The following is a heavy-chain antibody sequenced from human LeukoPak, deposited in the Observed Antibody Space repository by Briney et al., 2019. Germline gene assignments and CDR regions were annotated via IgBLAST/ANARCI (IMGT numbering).Heavy chain of an antibody. V-gene: IGHV4-59*01. CDR2: IYYSGST. CDR1: GGSISSYY. Sequence: SETLSLTCTVSGGSISSYYWSWIRQPPGKGLEWIGYIYYSGSTNYNPSLKSRVTISVDTSKNQFSLKLSSVTAADTAVYYCARGGGEAYCGGDCYSSPIPFDYWGQGTLVTVSS. J-gene: IGHJ4*02. CDR3: ARGGGEAYCGGDCYSSPIPFDY. D-gene: IGHD2-21*01.